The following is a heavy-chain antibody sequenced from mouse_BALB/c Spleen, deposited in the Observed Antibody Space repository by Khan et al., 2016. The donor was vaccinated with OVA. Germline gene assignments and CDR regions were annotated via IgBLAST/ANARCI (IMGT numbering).Heavy chain of an antibody. CDR2: INTHSGVP. CDR3: ARVGGAYYRNDGGAIEY. J-gene: IGHJ4*01. D-gene: IGHD2-14*01. Sequence: QVQLQQSGPELKKPGETVRISCKASGYTFTTAGIQWVQKMPGKGLKWIGWINTHSGVPKYAEDFKGRFAFSLEISVNTAYLQITNLKNEDTATYFCARVGGAYYRNDGGAIEYWGQGTSVTVSS. V-gene: IGHV9-4*02. CDR1: GYTFTTAG.